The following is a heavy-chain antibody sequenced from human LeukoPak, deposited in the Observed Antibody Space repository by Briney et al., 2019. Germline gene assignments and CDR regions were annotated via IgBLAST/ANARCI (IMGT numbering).Heavy chain of an antibody. CDR3: ARAAIRVDFFDS. J-gene: IGHJ4*02. CDR1: GFLFGCHA. Sequence: PGGSLRLSCAASGFLFGCHAMVWIRQAPGKGLECVSSIHSSATYITYADSVRGRFTISRDNDKNSLFLDMNDLRAEDTAVYYCARAAIRVDFFDSWGQGTLVAVSS. D-gene: IGHD2-2*01. CDR2: IHSSATYI. V-gene: IGHV3-21*06.